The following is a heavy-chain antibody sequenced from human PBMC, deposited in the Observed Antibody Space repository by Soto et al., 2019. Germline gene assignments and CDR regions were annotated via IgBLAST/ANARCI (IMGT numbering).Heavy chain of an antibody. J-gene: IGHJ4*02. V-gene: IGHV4-30-4*01. CDR1: GGSISSGDYY. Sequence: PSETLSLTCTASGGSISSGDYYWSWIRQPPGKGLEWIGYIYYSGSTYYNPSLKSRVTISVDTSKNQFSLKLSSVTAADTAVYYCARAFRDGYKKKFGSPGYFDYWGQGTLVTVSS. D-gene: IGHD5-12*01. CDR2: IYYSGST. CDR3: ARAFRDGYKKKFGSPGYFDY.